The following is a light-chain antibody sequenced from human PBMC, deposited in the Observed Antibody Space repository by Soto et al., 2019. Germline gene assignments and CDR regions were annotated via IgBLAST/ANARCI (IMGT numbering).Light chain of an antibody. CDR2: EVS. CDR1: SSDIGDYNS. V-gene: IGLV2-14*03. J-gene: IGLJ1*01. CDR3: NSFTTSTTPYV. Sequence: QSALTQPASVSGSPGQSITISCTGTSSDIGDYNSVSWYQQHPGKAPKLIIYEVSHRPSGVSNRFSGSKSGNTASLTNSGLQADDEADYYCNSFTTSTTPYVFGTGTKLTVL.